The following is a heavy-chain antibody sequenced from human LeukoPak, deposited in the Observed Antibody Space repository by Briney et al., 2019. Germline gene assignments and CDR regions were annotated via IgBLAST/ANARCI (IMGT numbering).Heavy chain of an antibody. V-gene: IGHV4-59*11. J-gene: IGHJ3*02. CDR2: IYYSGSN. CDR3: ARLLDNDSSGYPDTFDM. Sequence: SETLSLTCTVSGGSINSHFWSWIRQPPGKGLEWIGYIYYSGSNKYNPSLQSRVTISVDTSESNFSLKLTYVTAADTAVYYCARLLDNDSSGYPDTFDMWGQGTVVIVSS. CDR1: GGSINSHF. D-gene: IGHD3-22*01.